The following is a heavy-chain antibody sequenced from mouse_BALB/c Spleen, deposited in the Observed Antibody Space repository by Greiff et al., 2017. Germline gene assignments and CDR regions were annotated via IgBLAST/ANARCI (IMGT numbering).Heavy chain of an antibody. V-gene: IGHV1-54*01. CDR2: INPGSGGT. CDR3: ARSGITTVVSSY. D-gene: IGHD1-1*01. J-gene: IGHJ3*01. CDR1: GYAFTNYL. Sequence: QVQLKESGSELVRPGTSVKVSCKASGYAFTNYLIEWVKQRPGQGLEWIGVINPGSGGTNYNEKFKGKATLTADKSSSTAYMQLSLTSDDSAVYFCARSGITTVVSSYWGQGTLVTVSA.